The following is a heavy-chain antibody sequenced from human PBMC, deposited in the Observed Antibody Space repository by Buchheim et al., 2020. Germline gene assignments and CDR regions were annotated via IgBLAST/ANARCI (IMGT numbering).Heavy chain of an antibody. Sequence: QVQLVQSGAEVKKPGASVKVSCKASGYTFTCNFLHWVRQAPGQGLEWMGIINPRGGSTSYAQKFQGRVTMTRDTSTSTVYMDLSSLRSEDTAVYYCARVTTDYYGMDVWGQGTT. J-gene: IGHJ6*02. CDR1: GYTFTCNF. CDR3: ARVTTDYYGMDV. CDR2: INPRGGST. D-gene: IGHD4-11*01. V-gene: IGHV1-46*03.